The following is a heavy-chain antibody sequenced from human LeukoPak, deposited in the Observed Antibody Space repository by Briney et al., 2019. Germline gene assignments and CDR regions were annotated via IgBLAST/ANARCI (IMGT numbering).Heavy chain of an antibody. J-gene: IGHJ6*03. V-gene: IGHV3-23*01. CDR2: ISGSGGST. CDR3: ARCRESYYYYYMDV. CDR1: GFTFSSYA. Sequence: GGSLRLSCAASGFTFSSYAMNWVRQAPGKGLEWVSAISGSGGSTYYADSVKGRFTISRDNSKNTLYLQMNSLRAEDTAVYYCARCRESYYYYYMDVWGKGTTVTVSS. D-gene: IGHD3-10*01.